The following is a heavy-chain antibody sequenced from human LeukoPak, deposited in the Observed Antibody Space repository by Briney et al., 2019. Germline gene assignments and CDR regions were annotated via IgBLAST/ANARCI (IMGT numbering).Heavy chain of an antibody. D-gene: IGHD3-10*01. J-gene: IGHJ4*02. V-gene: IGHV3-15*01. CDR2: IKSKTDGGTR. Sequence: SGGTLRLSCAACGVPFSNAWESWARQAPGKGLGWVGGIKSKTDGGTRDYAAPVKGRFTISRDDSENTLYLQMNSLKTEDTAVYYCTSYYYGSENYYDYWAQGTLVTVSS. CDR3: TSYYYGSENYYDY. CDR1: GVPFSNAW.